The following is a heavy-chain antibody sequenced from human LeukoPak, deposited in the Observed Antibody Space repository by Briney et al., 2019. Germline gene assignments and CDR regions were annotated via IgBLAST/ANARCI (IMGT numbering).Heavy chain of an antibody. CDR2: IYYSGST. Sequence: SETLSLTCTVSGGSISSTSYYWGWIRQPPGKGLEWIGTIYYSGSTYYYPSLKSRVTISVDTSKNQFSLKLSSVTAADTAVYYCAREYDYVDPWGQGTLVTVSS. V-gene: IGHV4-39*07. J-gene: IGHJ5*02. CDR3: AREYDYVDP. CDR1: GGSISSTSYY. D-gene: IGHD4-17*01.